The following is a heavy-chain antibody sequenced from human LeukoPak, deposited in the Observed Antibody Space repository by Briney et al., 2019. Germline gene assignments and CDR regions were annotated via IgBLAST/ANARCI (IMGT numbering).Heavy chain of an antibody. Sequence: ASVKVSCKASGYTFTSYGISWVRQAPGQGLEWMGWISAYNGNTNYAQKLQGRVTMTTDTSTSTAYMELRSLRSDDTAVYYCARGPTWGGWYNYYYYYMDVWGKGTTVTVSS. CDR1: GYTFTSYG. J-gene: IGHJ6*03. D-gene: IGHD6-19*01. CDR2: ISAYNGNT. V-gene: IGHV1-18*01. CDR3: ARGPTWGGWYNYYYYYMDV.